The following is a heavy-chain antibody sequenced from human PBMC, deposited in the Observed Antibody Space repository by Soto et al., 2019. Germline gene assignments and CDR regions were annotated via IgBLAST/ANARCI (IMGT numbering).Heavy chain of an antibody. Sequence: GGSLRLSCAASGFTFSSYSMNWVRQAPGKGLEWVSSISSSSSYIYYADSVKGRFTISRDNAKNSLYLQMNSLRAEDTAVYYRARDRGIADAFDIWGQGTMVTVSS. V-gene: IGHV3-21*01. CDR3: ARDRGIADAFDI. J-gene: IGHJ3*02. CDR2: ISSSSSYI. CDR1: GFTFSSYS. D-gene: IGHD6-13*01.